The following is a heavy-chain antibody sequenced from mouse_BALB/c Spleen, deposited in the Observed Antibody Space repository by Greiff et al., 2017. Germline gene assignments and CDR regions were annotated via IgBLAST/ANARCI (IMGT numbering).Heavy chain of an antibody. CDR3: YYYGSSYYFDY. D-gene: IGHD1-1*01. CDR2: INPSTGYT. Sequence: VQLHQSGAELAKPGASVKMSCKASGYTFTSYWMHWVKQRPGQGLEWIGYINPSTGYTEYNQKFKDKATLTADKSSSTAYMQLSSLTSEDSAVYYCYYYGSSYYFDYWGQGTTLTVSS. CDR1: GYTFTSYW. J-gene: IGHJ2*01. V-gene: IGHV1-7*01.